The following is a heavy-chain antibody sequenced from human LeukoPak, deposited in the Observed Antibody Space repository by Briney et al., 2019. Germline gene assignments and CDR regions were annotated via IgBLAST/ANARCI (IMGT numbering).Heavy chain of an antibody. V-gene: IGHV3-48*02. D-gene: IGHD2-15*01. J-gene: IGHJ4*02. Sequence: GGSLRLSCAASGFTFRAYHVNGVREALGLGLGWVSHICNNGSNIHYAESVKGRFANSRDNDKSSLYLPVNSLRDDDTAVYYCAKQLGYCSDGSCYYPYWGQGTLVTVSS. CDR3: AKQLGYCSDGSCYYPY. CDR2: ICNNGSNI. CDR1: GFTFRAYH.